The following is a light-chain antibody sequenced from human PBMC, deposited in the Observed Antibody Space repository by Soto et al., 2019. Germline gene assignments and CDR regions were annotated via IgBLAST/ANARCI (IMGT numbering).Light chain of an antibody. J-gene: IGKJ3*01. CDR2: GAS. Sequence: EIVMTQSPGTLSLSPGERATLSCRASQTVSNRYLAWYQQKPGQDPRLLIYGASSRATGIPDRFSGSGSGTDFTLTISRLEPEDFAVYYCQQYGSSPFTFGPGTKVDIK. CDR1: QTVSNRY. CDR3: QQYGSSPFT. V-gene: IGKV3-20*01.